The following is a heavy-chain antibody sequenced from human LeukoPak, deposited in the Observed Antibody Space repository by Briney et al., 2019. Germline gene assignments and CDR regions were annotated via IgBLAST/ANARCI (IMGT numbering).Heavy chain of an antibody. J-gene: IGHJ5*02. V-gene: IGHV4-4*07. D-gene: IGHD3-10*01. CDR3: ARDPARGTLDWFDL. CDR2: IYTSGST. CDR1: GGSISSYY. Sequence: PSETLSLTCTVSGGSISSYYWSWIRQPAGKGLEWIGRIYTSGSTNYNPSLKSRVTMSVDTSKNQFSLKLSSVTAADTAVYYCARDPARGTLDWFDLWGQGTLVTVSS.